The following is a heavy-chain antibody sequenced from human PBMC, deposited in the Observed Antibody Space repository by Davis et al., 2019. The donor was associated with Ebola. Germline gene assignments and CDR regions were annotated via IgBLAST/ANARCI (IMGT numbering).Heavy chain of an antibody. Sequence: GESLKISCAASGFTFSSYAMSWVRQAPGKGLEWVSAISGSGGSTYYADSVKGRFTISRDNAKNSLYLQMNSLRAGDTAVYYCARGRVSLCKSCPDWFDPWGQGTLVTVSS. D-gene: IGHD2-15*01. CDR3: ARGRVSLCKSCPDWFDP. V-gene: IGHV3-23*01. J-gene: IGHJ5*02. CDR2: ISGSGGST. CDR1: GFTFSSYA.